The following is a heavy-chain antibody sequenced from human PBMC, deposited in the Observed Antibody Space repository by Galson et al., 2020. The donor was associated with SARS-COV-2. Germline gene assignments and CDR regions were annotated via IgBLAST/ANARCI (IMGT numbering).Heavy chain of an antibody. V-gene: IGHV3-33*01. J-gene: IGHJ3*01. D-gene: IGHD3-10*01. CDR3: ARGSSSHAFDF. CDR2: IWYDGSNK. CDR1: ELTFSTYG. Sequence: TGGSLRLSCEASELTFSTYGMAWVRQAPGKGLEWVAVIWYDGSNKYSADSVKGRFTIPRDNSKNTLYLQMNSLRAEDTAVYYCARGSSSHAFDFWGQGTMVAVSS.